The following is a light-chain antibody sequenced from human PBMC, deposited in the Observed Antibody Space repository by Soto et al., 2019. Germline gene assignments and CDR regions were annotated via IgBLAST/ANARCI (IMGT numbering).Light chain of an antibody. CDR3: QQYNKYWT. CDR2: GAS. J-gene: IGKJ1*01. CDR1: QSISTW. V-gene: IGKV1-5*01. Sequence: DIQMTQSPSTLSASVGDRVTITCRASQSISTWLAWYQQKPGKAPRLLIYGASSLQSGVPSRFSGSGSGTEFTLTISSLQPDDFATYHCQQYNKYWTFGQGTKVEIK.